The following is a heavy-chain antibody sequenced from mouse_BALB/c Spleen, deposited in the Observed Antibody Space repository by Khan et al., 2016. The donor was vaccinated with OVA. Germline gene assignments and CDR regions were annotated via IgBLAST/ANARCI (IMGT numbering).Heavy chain of an antibody. CDR3: ATSYFYGYYFDY. Sequence: EVELVESGGGLVQPGGSRKLSCAASGFTFSSYGMHWVRQAPEKGLEWVAYISGDSNTIYYADTVKGRFTISRDNLKNTLFLQMTSLMSEDTARYYCATSYFYGYYFDYWGPGTTLTVSS. CDR2: ISGDSNTI. CDR1: GFTFSSYG. V-gene: IGHV5-17*02. D-gene: IGHD1-1*01. J-gene: IGHJ2*01.